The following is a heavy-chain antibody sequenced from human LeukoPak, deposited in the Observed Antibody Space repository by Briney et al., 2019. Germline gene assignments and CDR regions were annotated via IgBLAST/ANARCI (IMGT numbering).Heavy chain of an antibody. Sequence: GGSLRLSCAASGFTFSSYGMHWVRQAPGKGLEWVAFIRYDGSNKYYTDSVKGRFTISRDNSKNTLYLQMNSLRAEDTAVYYCAKDRVDTAMVFDYWGQGTLVTVSS. V-gene: IGHV3-30*02. CDR2: IRYDGSNK. J-gene: IGHJ4*02. CDR1: GFTFSSYG. D-gene: IGHD5-18*01. CDR3: AKDRVDTAMVFDY.